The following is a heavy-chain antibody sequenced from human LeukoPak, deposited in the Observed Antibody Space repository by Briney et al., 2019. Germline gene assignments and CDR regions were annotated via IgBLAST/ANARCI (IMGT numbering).Heavy chain of an antibody. CDR1: GGSISSYY. D-gene: IGHD2-2*02. Sequence: PSETLSLTCTVSGGSISSYYWSWIRQPPGKGLEWIGYIYYSGSTNYNPSLKSRVTISVDTSKNQFSLKLSSVTAADTAVYYCARVKRYCSSTSCYRGFDPWGQGTLVTVSS. J-gene: IGHJ5*02. V-gene: IGHV4-59*12. CDR2: IYYSGST. CDR3: ARVKRYCSSTSCYRGFDP.